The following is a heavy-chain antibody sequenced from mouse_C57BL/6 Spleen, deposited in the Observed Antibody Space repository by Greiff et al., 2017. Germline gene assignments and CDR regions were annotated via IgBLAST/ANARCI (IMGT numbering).Heavy chain of an antibody. J-gene: IGHJ4*01. CDR2: ISSGSSTI. D-gene: IGHD1-1*01. V-gene: IGHV5-17*01. CDR1: GFTFSDYG. CDR3: ARRLFITTAGYAMDY. Sequence: EVMLVESGGGLVKPGGSLKLSCAASGFTFSDYGMHWVRQAPEKGLEWVAYISSGSSTIYYADTVKGRFTISRDNAKNTLFLQMTSLRSEDTAMYYCARRLFITTAGYAMDYWGQGTSVTVSS.